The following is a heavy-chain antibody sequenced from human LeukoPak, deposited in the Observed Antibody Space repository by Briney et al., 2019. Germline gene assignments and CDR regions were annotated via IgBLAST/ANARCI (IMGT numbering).Heavy chain of an antibody. Sequence: PGGSLRLSCAASGFTFSSYAMSWVRQAPGKGLEWVSVISGSGGSTHYADSVKGRFTISRDNSKSTPYLQMNSLRAEDTAVYYCAKRCSGSSCPHYYFDYWGQGTLVTVSP. CDR1: GFTFSSYA. D-gene: IGHD2-15*01. CDR3: AKRCSGSSCPHYYFDY. J-gene: IGHJ4*02. CDR2: ISGSGGST. V-gene: IGHV3-23*01.